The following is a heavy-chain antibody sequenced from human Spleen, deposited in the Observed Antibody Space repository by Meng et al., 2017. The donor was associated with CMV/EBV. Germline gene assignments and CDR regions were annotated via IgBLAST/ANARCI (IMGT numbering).Heavy chain of an antibody. CDR1: GGSISSYY. J-gene: IGHJ6*02. D-gene: IGHD3-3*01. Sequence: SETLSLTCTVSGGSISSYYWSWIRQPPGKGLEWIGYIYYSGSTNYNPSLKSRVTISVDTSKNQFSLKLSSVTAADTAVYYCARDSLEWSPHHGMDVWGQGTTVTVSS. CDR3: ARDSLEWSPHHGMDV. CDR2: IYYSGST. V-gene: IGHV4-59*01.